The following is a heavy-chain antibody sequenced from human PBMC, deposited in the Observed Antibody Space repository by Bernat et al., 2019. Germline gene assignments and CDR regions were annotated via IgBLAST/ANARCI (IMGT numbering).Heavy chain of an antibody. CDR1: GFIFSDSY. V-gene: IGHV3-72*01. J-gene: IGHJ4*02. Sequence: EVQLVESGGGLVQPGGSLRLSCAVSGFIFSDSYMDWARQAPGKGLEWVGRSRNKADSYATEYAASVKGRFTISREDSKNSLFLQMNSLKTEDSAVYYCTRALGDWGQGTLVTVSS. CDR3: TRALGD. CDR2: SRNKADSYAT. D-gene: IGHD3-16*01.